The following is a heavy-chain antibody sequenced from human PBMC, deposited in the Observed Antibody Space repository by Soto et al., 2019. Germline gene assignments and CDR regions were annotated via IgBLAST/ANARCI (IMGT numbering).Heavy chain of an antibody. J-gene: IGHJ6*02. CDR3: ARAGCDGGRCYTLVGLRYGMDV. D-gene: IGHD2-15*01. V-gene: IGHV3-30-3*01. CDR2: ISYDGSNK. CDR1: GFTFSSYA. Sequence: QVQLVESGGGVVQPGRSLRLSCAASGFTFSSYAMYWVRQAPGKGLEWVAVISYDGSNKYYADSVKGRFTISRDNSKNTLSLQMNSLRAEDTAVYYCARAGCDGGRCYTLVGLRYGMDVWGQGTTVTVSS.